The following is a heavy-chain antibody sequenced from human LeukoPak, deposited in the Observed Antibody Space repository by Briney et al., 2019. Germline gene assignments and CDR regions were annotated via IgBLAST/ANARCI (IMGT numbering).Heavy chain of an antibody. D-gene: IGHD3-9*01. Sequence: MISCNASGCILTSCDINLVLQPTAQGREWMGWMNPNSGNTGYAQKFQGRVTMTRNTSISTAYMVLSSLRSEDTAVYYCARTHDILTGPSMDVWGKGTTVTISS. CDR3: ARTHDILTGPSMDV. J-gene: IGHJ6*04. CDR2: MNPNSGNT. CDR1: GCILTSCD. V-gene: IGHV1-8*01.